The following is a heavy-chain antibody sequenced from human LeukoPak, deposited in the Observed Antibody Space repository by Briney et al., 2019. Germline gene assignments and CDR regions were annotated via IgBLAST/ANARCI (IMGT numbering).Heavy chain of an antibody. D-gene: IGHD5-18*01. CDR3: ARGTAMVTWAYDY. Sequence: SQTLSLTCTVSGGSFSSGDYYWSWIRQPPGKGLEWIGYIYHSGSTYYNPSLKSRVTISVDRSKNQFSLKLSSVTAADTAVYYCARGTAMVTWAYDYWGQGILVTVSS. J-gene: IGHJ4*02. CDR2: IYHSGST. V-gene: IGHV4-30-2*01. CDR1: GGSFSSGDYY.